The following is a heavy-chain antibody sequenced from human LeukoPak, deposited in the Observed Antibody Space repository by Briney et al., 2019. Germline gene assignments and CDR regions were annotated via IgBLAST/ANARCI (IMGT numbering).Heavy chain of an antibody. Sequence: GGSLRLSCAASGFTFSSYGMHWVRQAPGKGLEWVAVIWYDGSNKYYADPVMGRFTISRDNSKNTLYLQMNSLRAEDTAVYYCARGCSDINAFDIWGQGTMVTVSS. J-gene: IGHJ3*02. D-gene: IGHD2-15*01. CDR1: GFTFSSYG. V-gene: IGHV3-33*01. CDR3: ARGCSDINAFDI. CDR2: IWYDGSNK.